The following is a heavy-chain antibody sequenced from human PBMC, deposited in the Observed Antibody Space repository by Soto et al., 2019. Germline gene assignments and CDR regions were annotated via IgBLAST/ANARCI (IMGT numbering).Heavy chain of an antibody. Sequence: SVKVSCKASGGTFSSYAISWVRQAPGQGLEWMGGIIPIFGTANYAQKFQGRVTITADESTSTAYMELSSLRSEDTAVYYCARKSAAAVENYYYYYGMDVWGQGTTVTVSS. V-gene: IGHV1-69*13. D-gene: IGHD6-25*01. J-gene: IGHJ6*02. CDR2: IIPIFGTA. CDR3: ARKSAAAVENYYYYYGMDV. CDR1: GGTFSSYA.